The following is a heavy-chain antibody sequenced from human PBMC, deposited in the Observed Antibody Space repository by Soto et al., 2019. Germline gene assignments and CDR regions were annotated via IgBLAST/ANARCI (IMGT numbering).Heavy chain of an antibody. D-gene: IGHD3-22*01. Sequence: ASVKVSCKASGYTYTSYDINWVRQATGQGLEWMGWMNPNSGNTGYAQKFQGRVTMTRNTSISTAYMELSSLRSEDTAVYYCARDYLAYYYYDSSGSGFDPWGQGTLVTVSS. J-gene: IGHJ5*02. CDR1: GYTYTSYD. CDR3: ARDYLAYYYYDSSGSGFDP. V-gene: IGHV1-8*01. CDR2: MNPNSGNT.